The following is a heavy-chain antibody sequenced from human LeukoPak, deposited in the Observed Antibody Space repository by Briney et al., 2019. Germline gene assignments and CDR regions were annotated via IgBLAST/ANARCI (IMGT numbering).Heavy chain of an antibody. Sequence: ASVKVSCKASGYTFTGYYMHLVRQAPGQGLEWMGWINPNSGGTNYAQKFQGRVTMTRDTSISTAYMELSRLRSDDTAVYYCATLDAGRCWSGYIDYCGQGTRVTVSS. D-gene: IGHD3-3*01. CDR1: GYTFTGYY. J-gene: IGHJ4*02. V-gene: IGHV1-2*02. CDR2: INPNSGGT. CDR3: ATLDAGRCWSGYIDY.